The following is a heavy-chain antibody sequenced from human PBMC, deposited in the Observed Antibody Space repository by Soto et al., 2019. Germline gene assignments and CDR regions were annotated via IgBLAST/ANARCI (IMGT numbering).Heavy chain of an antibody. CDR2: ISAYNGNT. J-gene: IGHJ6*02. CDR3: AREETSNYDILTGYYNSYYYGMDV. CDR1: GYTFTSYG. D-gene: IGHD3-9*01. Sequence: QVQLVQSGAEVKKPGASVKVSCKASGYTFTSYGISWVRQAPGQGLEWMGWISAYNGNTNYAQKLQGRVTMTTDTPTSTAYMELRSLRSDDTAVYYCAREETSNYDILTGYYNSYYYGMDVWGQGTTVTVSS. V-gene: IGHV1-18*01.